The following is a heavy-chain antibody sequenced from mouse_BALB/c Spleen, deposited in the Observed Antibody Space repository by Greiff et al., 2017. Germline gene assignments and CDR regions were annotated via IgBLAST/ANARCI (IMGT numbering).Heavy chain of an antibody. D-gene: IGHD1-1*01. CDR2: IYPGDGDT. Sequence: QVQLQQSGPELVKPGASVKISCKASGYAFSSSWMNWVKQRPGQGLEWIGRIYPGDGDTNYNGKFKGKATLTADKSSSTAYMQLSSLTSVDSAVYFCARSITTVVATPYYYAMDYWGQGTSVTVSS. CDR1: GYAFSSSW. V-gene: IGHV1-82*01. CDR3: ARSITTVVATPYYYAMDY. J-gene: IGHJ4*01.